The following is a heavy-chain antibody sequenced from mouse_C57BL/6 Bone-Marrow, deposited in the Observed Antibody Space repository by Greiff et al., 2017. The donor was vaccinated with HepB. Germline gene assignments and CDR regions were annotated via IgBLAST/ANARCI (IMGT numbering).Heavy chain of an antibody. Sequence: QVQLQQSGAELVRPGASVTLSCKASGYTFTDYEMHWVKQTPVHGLEWIGAIDPETGGTAYNQKFKGKAILTADKSSSTAYMELRSLTSEDSAVYYCTRRYYGRKGFAYWGQGTLVTVSA. D-gene: IGHD1-1*01. J-gene: IGHJ3*01. CDR1: GYTFTDYE. CDR2: IDPETGGT. V-gene: IGHV1-15*01. CDR3: TRRYYGRKGFAY.